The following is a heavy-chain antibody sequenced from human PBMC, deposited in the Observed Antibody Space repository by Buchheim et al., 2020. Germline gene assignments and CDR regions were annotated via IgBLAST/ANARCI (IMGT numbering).Heavy chain of an antibody. J-gene: IGHJ6*02. Sequence: VQLVESGGGLVKPGGSLRLSCAASGFTFSNYAMHWVRQAPGKGLEWVTLISYDGNNKYYADSVKGRFTISRDNSNNTLFLQMDSLKSEDTAVYYCARIHSSGPYGMDIWGQGTT. V-gene: IGHV3-30-3*01. CDR3: ARIHSSGPYGMDI. CDR1: GFTFSNYA. CDR2: ISYDGNNK. D-gene: IGHD6-19*01.